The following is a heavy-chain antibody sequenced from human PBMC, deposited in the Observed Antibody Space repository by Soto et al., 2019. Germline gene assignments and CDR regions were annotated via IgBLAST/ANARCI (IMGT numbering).Heavy chain of an antibody. CDR2: ISYDGSNK. V-gene: IGHV3-30*18. D-gene: IGHD5-18*01. CDR1: GFTFISYG. Sequence: QVQLVESGGGVVQPGRSLRLSCAASGFTFISYGMHWVRQAPGKGLEWVAVISYDGSNKYYADSVKGRFTISRDNSKNTLYLTMNSLRADDTAVYYCAKGRSYGLGPYYFAYWGQGTLVTVSS. CDR3: AKGRSYGLGPYYFAY. J-gene: IGHJ4*02.